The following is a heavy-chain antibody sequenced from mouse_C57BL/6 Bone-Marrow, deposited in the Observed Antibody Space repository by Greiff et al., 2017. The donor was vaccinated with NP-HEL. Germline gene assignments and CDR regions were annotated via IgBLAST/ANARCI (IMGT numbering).Heavy chain of an antibody. Sequence: EVKLVESGGGLVKPGGSLKLSCAASGFTFSSYAMSWVRQTPEKRLECVATISDGGSYTYYPDNVKGRFTISRDNAKNNLYLQMSHLKSEDTAMYYCLIPYYFDYWGQGTTLTVSS. CDR3: LIPYYFDY. CDR1: GFTFSSYA. V-gene: IGHV5-4*03. J-gene: IGHJ2*01. CDR2: ISDGGSYT.